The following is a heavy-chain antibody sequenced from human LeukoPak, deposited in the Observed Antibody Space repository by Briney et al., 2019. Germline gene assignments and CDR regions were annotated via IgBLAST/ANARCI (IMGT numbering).Heavy chain of an antibody. V-gene: IGHV3-9*01. CDR2: ISWNSGSI. D-gene: IGHD6-13*01. CDR1: GFTFDDYA. J-gene: IGHJ4*02. Sequence: GGSLRLSCAASGFTFDDYAMPWVRQAPGKGLEWVSGISWNSGSIGYADSVKGRFTTSRDNAKNSLYLQMNSLRAEDTALYYCAKDISAGVSAAGDYWGQGTLVTVSS. CDR3: AKDISAGVSAAGDY.